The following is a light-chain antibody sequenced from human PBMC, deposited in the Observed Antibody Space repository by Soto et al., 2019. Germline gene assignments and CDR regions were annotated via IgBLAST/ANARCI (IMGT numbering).Light chain of an antibody. CDR3: QQYNSYS. V-gene: IGKV1-5*01. J-gene: IGKJ1*01. CDR2: HAS. Sequence: LEWYLQKPWRAPKVLIYHASNLQTGVPSRFSGSGSRTELTLTISSLQPDDFATYYYQQYNSYSVGPVTKVEIK.